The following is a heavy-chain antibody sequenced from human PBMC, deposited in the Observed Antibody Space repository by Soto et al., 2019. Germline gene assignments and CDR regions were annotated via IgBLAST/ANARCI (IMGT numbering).Heavy chain of an antibody. J-gene: IGHJ6*02. CDR3: ARERAYCISTSCYNPFAYYYYGMDV. Sequence: QVQLVQSGAEVKKPGSSVKVSCKASGGTFSSYAISWVRQAPGQGLEWMGGIIPIFGTANYAQKFQGRVTITADESTSTAYMELSSLRSEDTAVYYCARERAYCISTSCYNPFAYYYYGMDVWGQGTTVTVSS. D-gene: IGHD2-2*01. CDR2: IIPIFGTA. CDR1: GGTFSSYA. V-gene: IGHV1-69*12.